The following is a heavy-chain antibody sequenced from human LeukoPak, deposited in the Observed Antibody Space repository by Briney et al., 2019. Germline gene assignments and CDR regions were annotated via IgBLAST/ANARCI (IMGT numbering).Heavy chain of an antibody. V-gene: IGHV1-2*02. CDR2: INPNSGGT. CDR3: AGLDVLTGYHYYYYYMDV. D-gene: IGHD3-9*01. J-gene: IGHJ6*03. CDR1: GYTFTGHY. Sequence: ASVKVSCKASGYTFTGHYMHWVRQAPGQGLEWMGWINPNSGGTNYAQKFQGRVTMTRDTSISTAYMELSRLRSDDTAVYYCAGLDVLTGYHYYYYYMDVWGKGTTVTVSS.